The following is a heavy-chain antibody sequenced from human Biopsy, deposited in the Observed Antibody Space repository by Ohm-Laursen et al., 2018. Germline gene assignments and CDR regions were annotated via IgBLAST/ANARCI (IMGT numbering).Heavy chain of an antibody. D-gene: IGHD2-8*01. CDR3: AKCMTGGSNYYFHH. Sequence: SLRLSCAASGFTFTSYAMHWVRQTPGKGLEWVAVISYDGSGEYYADSLQGRFIISRDNPKNTVDLQMNSLRGEDTAVYYCAKCMTGGSNYYFHHCGQGTLVTVSS. CDR2: ISYDGSGE. V-gene: IGHV3-30*18. CDR1: GFTFTSYA. J-gene: IGHJ4*02.